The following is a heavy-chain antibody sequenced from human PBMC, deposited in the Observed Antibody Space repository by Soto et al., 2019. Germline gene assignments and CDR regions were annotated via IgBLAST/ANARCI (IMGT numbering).Heavy chain of an antibody. J-gene: IGHJ4*02. Sequence: QLQLQESGSGLVKPSQTLSLTCAVSGGSISSGGYSWSWIRQPPGKGLEWIGYIYHSGSTYYNPSLKCRVTISVDRSKNQFSLKLSSVTAADTAVYYCARGWLGSRYSSGWWAIDYWGQGTLVTVSS. CDR1: GGSISSGGYS. D-gene: IGHD6-19*01. CDR3: ARGWLGSRYSSGWWAIDY. V-gene: IGHV4-30-2*01. CDR2: IYHSGST.